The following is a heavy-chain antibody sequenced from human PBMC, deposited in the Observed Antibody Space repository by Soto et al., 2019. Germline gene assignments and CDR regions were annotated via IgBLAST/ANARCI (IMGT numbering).Heavy chain of an antibody. J-gene: IGHJ3*02. CDR3: ARAGISWDAVI. CDR1: GGSISSYY. CDR2: IYYSGST. Sequence: SETLSLTCTVSGGSISSYYWSWIRQPPGKGQEWIGYIYYSGSTNYNPSLKSRVTISIDTSKNQFSLKLSSVTAADTAVYYCARAGISWDAVIWGQGTMVTVSS. D-gene: IGHD1-26*01. V-gene: IGHV4-59*01.